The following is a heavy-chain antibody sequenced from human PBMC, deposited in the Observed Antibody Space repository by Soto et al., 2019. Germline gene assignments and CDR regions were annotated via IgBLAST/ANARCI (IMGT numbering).Heavy chain of an antibody. V-gene: IGHV3-23*01. D-gene: IGHD2-21*02. CDR3: ANQNTAKRAFDI. J-gene: IGHJ3*02. CDR2: ISADISYT. Sequence: EAQLLESGGGLVQPGGSLRLSCTASGFDFINNAMAWGRQAPGKGLEWVSTISADISYTYYADSVKGRFTISRDNAKNTVYLQMNSLRADDTAVYYCANQNTAKRAFDIWGPRDNGHRLF. CDR1: GFDFINNA.